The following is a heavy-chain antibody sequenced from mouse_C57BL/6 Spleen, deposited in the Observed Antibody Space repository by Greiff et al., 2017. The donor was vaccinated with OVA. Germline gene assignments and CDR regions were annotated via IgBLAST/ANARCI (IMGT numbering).Heavy chain of an antibody. CDR2: INPNNGGT. CDR3: ARRWLLLGVDY. Sequence: VQLKESGPELVKPGASVKIPCKASGYTFTDYNMDWVKQSHGKSLEWIGDINPNNGGTIYNQKFKGKATLTVDKSSSTAYMELRSLTSEDTAVYYCARRWLLLGVDYWGQGTSVTVSS. CDR1: GYTFTDYN. D-gene: IGHD2-3*01. J-gene: IGHJ4*01. V-gene: IGHV1-18*01.